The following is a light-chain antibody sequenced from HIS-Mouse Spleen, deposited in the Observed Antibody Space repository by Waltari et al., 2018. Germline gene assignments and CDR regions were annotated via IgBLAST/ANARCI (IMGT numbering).Light chain of an antibody. V-gene: IGKV1-9*01. J-gene: IGKJ1*01. Sequence: DIQLTQSPSFLSASVGDRVTITCRASQGISSYLAWYQQKPGKAPKLLIYAASTLQSGVPSRFSGNGSGTEFTLTISSLQPEDFATDYCQQLNSYPPTFGQGTKVEIK. CDR3: QQLNSYPPT. CDR2: AAS. CDR1: QGISSY.